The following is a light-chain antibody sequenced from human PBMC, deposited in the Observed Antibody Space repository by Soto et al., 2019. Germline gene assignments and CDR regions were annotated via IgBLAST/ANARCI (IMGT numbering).Light chain of an antibody. CDR1: QSVSSNY. CDR3: QQYGDSPRT. J-gene: IGKJ1*01. V-gene: IGKV3-20*01. CDR2: GAS. Sequence: EIVLTQSPGTLSLSPGERVNLSCRASQSVSSNYLAWYQLKLGQAPSLLIYGASTRATGIPDRFSGSGSGTDFTLTISRLEPEDFVVYYCQQYGDSPRTFGQGTKVEI.